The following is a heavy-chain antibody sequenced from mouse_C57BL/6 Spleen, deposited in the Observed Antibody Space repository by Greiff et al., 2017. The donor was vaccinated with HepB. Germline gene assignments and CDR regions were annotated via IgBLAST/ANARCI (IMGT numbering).Heavy chain of an antibody. CDR3: ARSLTGSDWYFDV. D-gene: IGHD4-1*01. CDR2: INPGSGGT. V-gene: IGHV1-54*01. Sequence: VQLVESGAELVRPGTSVKVSCKASGYAFTNYLIEWVKQRPGQGLEWIGVINPGSGGTNYNEKFKGKATLTADKSSSTAYMQLSSLTSEDSAVYFCARSLTGSDWYFDVWGTGTTVTVSS. CDR1: GYAFTNYL. J-gene: IGHJ1*03.